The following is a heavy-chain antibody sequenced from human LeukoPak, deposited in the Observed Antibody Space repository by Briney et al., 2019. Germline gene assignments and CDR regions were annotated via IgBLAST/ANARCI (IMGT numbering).Heavy chain of an antibody. J-gene: IGHJ4*02. CDR1: GFTFSSYA. D-gene: IGHD3-22*01. Sequence: GGSQRLSCAASGFTFSSYAMNWVRQAPGKGLEWVSTISGSGGSTYYADSVKGRFIFSRDNSKNTLYLQMNSLRAEDTAVYYCARDSGYYGLAFDYWGQGTLVTVSS. CDR2: ISGSGGST. CDR3: ARDSGYYGLAFDY. V-gene: IGHV3-23*01.